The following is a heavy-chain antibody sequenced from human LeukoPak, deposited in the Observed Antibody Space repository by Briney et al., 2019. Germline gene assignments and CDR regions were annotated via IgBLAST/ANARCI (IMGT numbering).Heavy chain of an antibody. CDR3: ARRASGQDY. D-gene: IGHD6-19*01. CDR2: IKQDGSDK. CDR1: RFIFSNYW. Sequence: GGSLRLSCAASRFIFSNYWMSWVRQAPGKGLEWVANIKQDGSDKYYVDSVKGRFTISRDNAKNSLYLQMNSLRAEDTAVYYCARRASGQDYWGQGTLVTVSS. J-gene: IGHJ4*02. V-gene: IGHV3-7*03.